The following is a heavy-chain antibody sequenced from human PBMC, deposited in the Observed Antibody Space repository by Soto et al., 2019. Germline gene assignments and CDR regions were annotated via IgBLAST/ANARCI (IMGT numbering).Heavy chain of an antibody. CDR3: ARDGVTRDTGPYYYYGMDV. CDR1: GGSISSGGYY. J-gene: IGHJ6*02. D-gene: IGHD3-16*01. V-gene: IGHV4-30-4*08. Sequence: PSETLSLTCTVSGGSISSGGYYWSWIRQHPGKGLEWIGYIYYSGSTYYNPSLKSRVTISVDTSKNQFSLKLSSVTAADTAVYYCARDGVTRDTGPYYYYGMDVWGQGTTVTVSS. CDR2: IYYSGST.